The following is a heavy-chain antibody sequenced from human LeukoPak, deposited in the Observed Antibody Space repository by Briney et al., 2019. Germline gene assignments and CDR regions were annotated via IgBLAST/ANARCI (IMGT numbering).Heavy chain of an antibody. V-gene: IGHV4-39*01. CDR1: GGSISSSSYY. CDR3: ANLTGRAFDY. Sequence: PSETLSLTCTVSGGSISSSSYYWGWIRQPPGKGLEWIGSIYYSGSTYYNPSLKSRVTISVDTSKNQFSLKLSSVTAADTAVYYCANLTGRAFDYWGQGTLVTVSS. D-gene: IGHD4/OR15-4a*01. CDR2: IYYSGST. J-gene: IGHJ4*02.